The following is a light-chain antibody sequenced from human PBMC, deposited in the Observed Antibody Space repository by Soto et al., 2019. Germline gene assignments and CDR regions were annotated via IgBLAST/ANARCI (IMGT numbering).Light chain of an antibody. CDR3: QQYGSSPLT. V-gene: IGKV3-20*01. Sequence: EIVLTQSPRTLSFSPGERATLSCRASQSVSSSYLAWYQQKPGQAPRLLIYGASSRATGITDRFSGSGSGTDFTLTISRLEPEDFAVYYCQQYGSSPLTFGGGT. CDR1: QSVSSSY. CDR2: GAS. J-gene: IGKJ4*01.